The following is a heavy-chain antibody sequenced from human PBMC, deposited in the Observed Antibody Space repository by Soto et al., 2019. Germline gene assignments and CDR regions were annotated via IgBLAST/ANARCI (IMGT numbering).Heavy chain of an antibody. J-gene: IGHJ2*01. CDR1: GDSISNVY. CDR2: VSASART. D-gene: IGHD2-21*01. V-gene: IGHV4-4*07. CDR3: ATVIARYLDL. Sequence: QGQLQESGPGLVKPSETISLTCTVSGDSISNVYWSWIRQPAGKGLESIGRVSASARTNYNPSLQSRVPMALDTSKNQFTLRLTSLSAAHTAVYFCATVIARYLDLWGRGTLIIVYS.